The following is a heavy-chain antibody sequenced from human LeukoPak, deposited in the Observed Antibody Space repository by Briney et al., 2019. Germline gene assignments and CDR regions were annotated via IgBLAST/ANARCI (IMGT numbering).Heavy chain of an antibody. CDR1: GYSFTSYG. D-gene: IGHD3-10*01. V-gene: IGHV1-18*01. J-gene: IGHJ5*02. CDR2: ISAYDGDT. Sequence: GASVKVSCKASGYSFTSYGISWVRQAPGQGLEWMGWISAYDGDTKYAQNLQGRVTLTTDTSTTTAYMELRSLRSDDTAVYYCARGGYYFGSGSHRWNWFDPWGQGTLVTVSS. CDR3: ARGGYYFGSGSHRWNWFDP.